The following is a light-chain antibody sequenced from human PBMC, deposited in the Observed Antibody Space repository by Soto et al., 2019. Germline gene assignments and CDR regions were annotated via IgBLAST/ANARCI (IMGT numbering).Light chain of an antibody. CDR3: QHAASCPIT. CDR2: TAS. V-gene: IGKV1-8*01. CDR1: QGISSY. Sequence: IRMTQCPKSFCASTGDRVTITCRASQGISSYLAWYQQKPGKAPNLLIYTASSLQSGVPSRFSGSGSGTDFTLTINCLQPEDFTTYYCQHAASCPITFCQVARLEIK. J-gene: IGKJ5*01.